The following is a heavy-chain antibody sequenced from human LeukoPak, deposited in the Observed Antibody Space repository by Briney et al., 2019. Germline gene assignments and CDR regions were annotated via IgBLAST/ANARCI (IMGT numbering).Heavy chain of an antibody. CDR1: GYTFTSYY. V-gene: IGHV1-46*01. D-gene: IGHD3-10*01. J-gene: IGHJ3*02. CDR3: ARDRRAIENYYASGKAFDI. CDR2: INPSGGST. Sequence: ASVKVSCKASGYTFTSYYMHWVRQAPGQGLEWMGIINPSGGSTTYAQRFQGRVTMTRDTAPSTVYMELSSLRSEDTAVYYCARDRRAIENYYASGKAFDIWGQGTMVTVSS.